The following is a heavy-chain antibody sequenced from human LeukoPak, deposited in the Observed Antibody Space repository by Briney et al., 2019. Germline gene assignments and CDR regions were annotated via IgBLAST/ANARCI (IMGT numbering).Heavy chain of an antibody. Sequence: GSLRLSCAASGFIFSSYSMNWVRQAPGKGLEWVSFISSSNSTIYYADSVKGRFTIPRDNAKNSLYLQMNSLRAEDTAVYYCTRVHGGYPFDSWGQGTLVTVSS. CDR3: TRVHGGYPFDS. D-gene: IGHD2-15*01. V-gene: IGHV3-48*01. J-gene: IGHJ4*02. CDR2: ISSSNSTI. CDR1: GFIFSSYS.